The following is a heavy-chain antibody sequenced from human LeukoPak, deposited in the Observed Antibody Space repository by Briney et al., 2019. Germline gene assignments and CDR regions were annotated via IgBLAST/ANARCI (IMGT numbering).Heavy chain of an antibody. CDR1: GYTFTDYY. Sequence: GASVKVSCKASGYTFTDYYMHWVRQAPGQGLEWMGWINPNTGGPFYAQRFQGRVTMTWDTSISTAYMELTRVTSDDTAIYYCARHRNSQSTGAGDYWGQGTLLTVSS. CDR3: ARHRNSQSTGAGDY. V-gene: IGHV1-2*02. J-gene: IGHJ4*02. CDR2: INPNTGGP. D-gene: IGHD1-26*01.